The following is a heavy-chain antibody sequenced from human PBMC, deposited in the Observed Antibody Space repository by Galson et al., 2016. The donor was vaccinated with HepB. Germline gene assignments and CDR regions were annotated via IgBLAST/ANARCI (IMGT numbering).Heavy chain of an antibody. CDR2: IYNNGDNR. CDR1: GFTFSNCP. D-gene: IGHD6-19*01. CDR3: VTWLQVHFDH. V-gene: IGHV3-23*05. Sequence: SLRLSCAASGFTFSNCPMIWVRQAPGKGLEWVATIYNNGDNRHYADSVMGRFTISRDNFQNTVSLQMNSLRDDDTAVYYCVTWLQVHFDHWGRGILVTVSS. J-gene: IGHJ4*02.